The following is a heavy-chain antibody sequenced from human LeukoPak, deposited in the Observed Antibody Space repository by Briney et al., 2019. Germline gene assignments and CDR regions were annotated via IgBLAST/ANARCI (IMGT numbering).Heavy chain of an antibody. V-gene: IGHV3-64*01. D-gene: IGHD3-16*01. J-gene: IGHJ3*02. Sequence: GGSLRLSCAASGFTFSSYAMHWVRQAPGKGLEYVSAISSNGGSTYYANSVKGRFTISRDNSKNTLYLQMGSLRAEDMAVYYCARGLGAAPAGDAFDIWGQGTMVTVSS. CDR3: ARGLGAAPAGDAFDI. CDR1: GFTFSSYA. CDR2: ISSNGGST.